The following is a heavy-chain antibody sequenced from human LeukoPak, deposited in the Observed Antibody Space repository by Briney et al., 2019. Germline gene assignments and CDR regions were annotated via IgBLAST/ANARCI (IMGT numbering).Heavy chain of an antibody. Sequence: SETLSLTCTVSGGSISTYYWNWVRQSPGKGLEWIGYMYYSGSTNYNPSLKSRVPISVDTSKNESSLKLSSVTAADTAVYYCARTPATTWTNHFDYWGQGTLVTVSS. D-gene: IGHD4-17*01. CDR1: GGSISTYY. CDR2: MYYSGST. V-gene: IGHV4-59*01. CDR3: ARTPATTWTNHFDY. J-gene: IGHJ4*02.